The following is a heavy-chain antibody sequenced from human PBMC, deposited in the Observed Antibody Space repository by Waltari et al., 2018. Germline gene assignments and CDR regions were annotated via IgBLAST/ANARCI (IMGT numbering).Heavy chain of an antibody. D-gene: IGHD1-1*01. Sequence: EVQLVESGGGLVQPGGSLKLSCAASGFTFSGSAIHWVRQASGKGLEWLGRIRSKAQDSATAYAASVKGRFTVSRDDSNTTAYLQMDSLKTEDTAIYYCARFVDNKMDVLGQGTTVTVSS. CDR1: GFTFSGSA. V-gene: IGHV3-73*02. CDR2: IRSKAQDSAT. J-gene: IGHJ6*02. CDR3: ARFVDNKMDV.